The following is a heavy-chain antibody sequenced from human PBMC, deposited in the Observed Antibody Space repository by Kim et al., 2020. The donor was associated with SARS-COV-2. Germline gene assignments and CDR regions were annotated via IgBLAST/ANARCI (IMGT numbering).Heavy chain of an antibody. CDR3: ARGFSGGSFDIDY. D-gene: IGHD2-15*01. J-gene: IGHJ4*02. Sequence: YAQKFQGRVTMTRNTSISTAYMELSSLRSEDTAVYYCARGFSGGSFDIDYWGQGTLVTVSS. V-gene: IGHV1-8*01.